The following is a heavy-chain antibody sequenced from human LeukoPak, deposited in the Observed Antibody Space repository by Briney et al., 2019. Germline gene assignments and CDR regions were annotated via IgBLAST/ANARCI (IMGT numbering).Heavy chain of an antibody. V-gene: IGHV4-34*01. J-gene: IGHJ4*02. CDR2: INHSGST. Sequence: SETLSLTSAVYGGSFSGYYWSWIRQPPGKGLEWIGEINHSGSTNYNPSLKSRVTISVDTSKNQFSLKLSSVTAADTAVYYCARARRNCSGGSCYGVRLVYWGQGTLVTVSS. CDR3: ARARRNCSGGSCYGVRLVY. CDR1: GGSFSGYY. D-gene: IGHD2-15*01.